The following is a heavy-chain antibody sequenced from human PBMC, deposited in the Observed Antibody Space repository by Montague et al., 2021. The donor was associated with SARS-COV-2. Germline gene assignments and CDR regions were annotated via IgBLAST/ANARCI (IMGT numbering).Heavy chain of an antibody. CDR3: ARNLVVHYWYGMDV. J-gene: IGHJ6*02. D-gene: IGHD2-15*01. CDR1: GGSISSYY. CDR2: INYSGST. V-gene: IGHV4-59*01. Sequence: SETLSLTCTVAGGSISSYYWSWIRQPPGKGLEWIGYINYSGSTNYNPSLKSRVTISVGTSKNQFSLKLSSVTAADTAVYYCARNLVVHYWYGMDVWGQGTTVTVSS.